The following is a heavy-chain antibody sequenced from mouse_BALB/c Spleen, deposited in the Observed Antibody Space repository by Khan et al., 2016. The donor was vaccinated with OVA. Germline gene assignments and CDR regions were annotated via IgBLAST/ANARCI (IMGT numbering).Heavy chain of an antibody. J-gene: IGHJ2*01. CDR1: GYTFTSYW. D-gene: IGHD2-4*01. Sequence: QVQLQQSGAELARPGASVKLSCKASGYTFTSYWMQWVKQRPGQGLEWIGAIYPGDGNTRYTQKFKGKATLTADKSSSTAYMQLSSLASEDSVVYYCARGGITTGYFDFWGQGTTLTVSS. V-gene: IGHV1-87*01. CDR3: ARGGITTGYFDF. CDR2: IYPGDGNT.